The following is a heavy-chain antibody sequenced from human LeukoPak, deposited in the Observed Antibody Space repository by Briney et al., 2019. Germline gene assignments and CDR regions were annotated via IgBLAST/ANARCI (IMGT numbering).Heavy chain of an antibody. V-gene: IGHV1-69*05. CDR2: IIPIFGTA. CDR1: GGTFSSYA. D-gene: IGHD5-18*01. J-gene: IGHJ6*03. CDR3: ARDPGYSYAIRPYYNDMDV. Sequence: SVKVSCKASGGTFSSYAISGLRQAPGQGLEWMGGIIPIFGTANYAQKFQGRVTITTDESTSTAYMELSSLRSEDTAVYYCARDPGYSYAIRPYYNDMDVWGKGTTVTVSS.